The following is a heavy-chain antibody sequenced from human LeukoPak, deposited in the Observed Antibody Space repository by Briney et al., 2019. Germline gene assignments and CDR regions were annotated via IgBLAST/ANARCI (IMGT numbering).Heavy chain of an antibody. J-gene: IGHJ4*02. CDR2: ISAYNGTT. V-gene: IGHV1-18*01. CDR1: GYTFTSYV. CDR3: ARDRKLAGDYVFGDDDY. D-gene: IGHD4-17*01. Sequence: ASVKVSCKASGYTFTSYVISSVRQAPGHGLEWRGWISAYNGTTNYAQKLPGSDTITTDTSTSTAYMELRSLRSDDTAVYYSARDRKLAGDYVFGDDDYCGQGTLVTVSS.